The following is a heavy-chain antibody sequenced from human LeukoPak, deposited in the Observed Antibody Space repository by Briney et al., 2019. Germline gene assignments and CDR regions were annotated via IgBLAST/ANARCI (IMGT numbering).Heavy chain of an antibody. CDR3: ARICSTTSCHLDY. J-gene: IGHJ4*01. D-gene: IGHD2-2*01. CDR1: SGSISSSNYY. V-gene: IGHV4-39*01. CDR2: VYYSGST. Sequence: SESLSRTCTVSSGSISSSNYYWGWIRQPPGKGLEWIGSVYYSGSTYYNPSLKSRVTISVDTSKNQFSLKLSSVTAADTAVYYCARICSTTSCHLDYWCHGTLVTVSA.